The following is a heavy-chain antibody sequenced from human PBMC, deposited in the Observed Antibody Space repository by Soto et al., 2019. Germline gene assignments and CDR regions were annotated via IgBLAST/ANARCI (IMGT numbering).Heavy chain of an antibody. D-gene: IGHD3-10*01. J-gene: IGHJ4*02. CDR1: EDTFRNYA. Sequence: QVELVQSGAEVKKPGSSVKVSCQASEDTFRNYAISWVRQAPGQGLEWMGWVNPNGDDTNYARKFRARVTMTRDTSISTAYMELTGLRSDDTATYYCVRDSDRWTYGLGSWLEWGQGTPVTVSS. CDR3: VRDSDRWTYGLGSWLE. V-gene: IGHV1-2*02. CDR2: VNPNGDDT.